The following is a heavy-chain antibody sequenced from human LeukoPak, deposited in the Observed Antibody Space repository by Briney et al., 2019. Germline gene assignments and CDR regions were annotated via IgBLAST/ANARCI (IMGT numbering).Heavy chain of an antibody. V-gene: IGHV3-21*01. CDR3: ARGSGSYYNV. D-gene: IGHD3-10*01. CDR2: IGSSSSYI. J-gene: IGHJ4*02. CDR1: GFTFSSYS. Sequence: GGSLRLSCAASGFTFSSYSMNWVRQAPGKGLEWVSSIGSSSSYIYYADSVKGRFTISRDNAKNSLYLQMNSLRAEDTAVYYCARGSGSYYNVGVQGTLVTVSS.